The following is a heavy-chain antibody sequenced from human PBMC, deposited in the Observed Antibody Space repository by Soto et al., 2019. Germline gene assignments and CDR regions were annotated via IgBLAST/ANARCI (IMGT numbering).Heavy chain of an antibody. CDR1: GFSLSTSGVG. V-gene: IGHV2-5*01. D-gene: IGHD6-19*01. CDR3: AHRHSSGWLYYFDY. CDR2: IFWNDDN. J-gene: IGHJ4*02. Sequence: SGPTLVNPTQTLTLTCTFSGFSLSTSGVGVGWIRQPPGKALEFLALIFWNDDNNYSTSLKSRHNITKETSKNQVVLTMTNMDPVDTATYYCAHRHSSGWLYYFDYWGQGTLVTVSS.